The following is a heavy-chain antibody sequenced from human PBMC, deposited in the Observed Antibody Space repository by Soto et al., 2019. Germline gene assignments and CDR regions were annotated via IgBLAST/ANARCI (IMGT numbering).Heavy chain of an antibody. Sequence: QVPLVESGGDVVQPGRALRLSCAASGFIFSNVGMHWVRQAPGKGLEWVAVIWYDGSNEYYADSVKGRFTISKDNSKNTLYLQMNSMRAENTAVYYCARDDIPGRAVATYGMDVWGQGTTVTVSS. J-gene: IGHJ6*02. CDR2: IWYDGSNE. CDR1: GFIFSNVG. CDR3: ARDDIPGRAVATYGMDV. D-gene: IGHD6-19*01. V-gene: IGHV3-33*01.